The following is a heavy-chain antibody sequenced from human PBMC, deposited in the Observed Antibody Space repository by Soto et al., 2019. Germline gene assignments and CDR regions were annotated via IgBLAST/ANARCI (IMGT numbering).Heavy chain of an antibody. CDR2: IYYSGST. J-gene: IGHJ1*01. D-gene: IGHD4-17*01. CDR1: GGSISSYY. CDR3: ASAHDYGDYEYFQH. Sequence: QVQLQESGPGLVKPSETLSLTCTVSGGSISSYYWSWIRQPPGKGLGWIGYIYYSGSTNYNPSLKSRVTISVDTSKNQFSLQLSSVTAADTAVYYCASAHDYGDYEYFQHWGQGTLVTVSS. V-gene: IGHV4-59*01.